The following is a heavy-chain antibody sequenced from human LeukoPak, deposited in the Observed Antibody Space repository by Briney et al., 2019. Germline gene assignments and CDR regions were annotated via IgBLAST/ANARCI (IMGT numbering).Heavy chain of an antibody. D-gene: IGHD3-22*01. CDR2: IPIFGTA. J-gene: IGHJ4*02. Sequence: IPIFGTANYAQKFQGRVTITTDESTSTAYMELSSLRSEDTAVYYCAISYYYDSSGYLVDYWGQGTLVTVSS. CDR3: AISYYYDSSGYLVDY. V-gene: IGHV1-69*05.